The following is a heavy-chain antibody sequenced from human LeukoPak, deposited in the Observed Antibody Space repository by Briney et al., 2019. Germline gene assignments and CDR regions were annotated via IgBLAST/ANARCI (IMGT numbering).Heavy chain of an antibody. CDR2: INPNSGNT. CDR3: ARDLYSSNDAFDI. J-gene: IGHJ3*02. V-gene: IGHV1-18*04. D-gene: IGHD6-13*01. Sequence: ASVKVSCKASGYTFTGYYMHWVRQAPGQGLEWMGWINPNSGNTNYAQKLQGRVTMTTDTSTSTAYMELRSLRSDDTAVYYCARDLYSSNDAFDIWGQGTMVTVSS. CDR1: GYTFTGYY.